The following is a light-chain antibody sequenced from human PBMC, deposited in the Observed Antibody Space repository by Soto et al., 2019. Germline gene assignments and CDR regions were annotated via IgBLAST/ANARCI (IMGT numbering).Light chain of an antibody. CDR2: ENN. CDR3: QSYDSSLSGYV. Sequence: QSVLTQPPSVSEAPRQRVTISRTGSSSNIGAGYEAHWYQQVPGTAPKLLIYENNNRPSGVPDRFSGSKSGTSASLAITGLQAEDEAEYYCQSYDSSLSGYVFGTGTKLTVL. CDR1: SSNIGAGYE. V-gene: IGLV1-40*01. J-gene: IGLJ1*01.